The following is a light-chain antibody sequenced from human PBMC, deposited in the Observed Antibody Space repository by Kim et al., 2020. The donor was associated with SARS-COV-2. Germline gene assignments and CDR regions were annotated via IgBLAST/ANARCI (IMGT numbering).Light chain of an antibody. CDR2: KAS. Sequence: ASVGDRVTITCRASQTISTWLAWYQQKAGKAPKLLIYKASSLESGVPSRFSGSGSGTEFTLTISSLQPDDFATYYCQHYKSYPWTFGQGTKVDIK. CDR3: QHYKSYPWT. V-gene: IGKV1-5*03. J-gene: IGKJ1*01. CDR1: QTISTW.